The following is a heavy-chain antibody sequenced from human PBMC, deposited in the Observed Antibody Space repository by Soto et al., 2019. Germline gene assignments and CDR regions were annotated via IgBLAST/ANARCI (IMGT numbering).Heavy chain of an antibody. CDR1: GFTFRSYA. Sequence: LRLSCAASGFTFRSYAVNWVRQTQEKGLEWVSSISSTSTYTHYADSVKGRFTISRDNANNSLFLQMNSLRAEDTAIYYCARDLALAGNYWGQGALVTVSS. V-gene: IGHV3-21*01. CDR3: ARDLALAGNY. J-gene: IGHJ4*02. CDR2: ISSTSTYT. D-gene: IGHD6-19*01.